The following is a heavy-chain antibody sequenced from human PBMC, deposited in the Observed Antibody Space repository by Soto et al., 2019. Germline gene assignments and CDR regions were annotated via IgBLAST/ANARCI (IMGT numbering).Heavy chain of an antibody. V-gene: IGHV3-23*01. CDR1: GFTFSSSA. CDR2: VSGSGGTT. Sequence: EVQLLDSGGGLVQPGESLRLSCAASGFTFSSSAMSWVRQAPGKGLECVSAVSGSGGTTYYADSVRGRFTISRDNSKNALYLQMTILRAEDTALYFCARCTVDTIVTSVWCHYLDLWGQAALVTVSS. J-gene: IGHJ5*02. CDR3: ARCTVDTIVTSVWCHYLDL. D-gene: IGHD5-18*01.